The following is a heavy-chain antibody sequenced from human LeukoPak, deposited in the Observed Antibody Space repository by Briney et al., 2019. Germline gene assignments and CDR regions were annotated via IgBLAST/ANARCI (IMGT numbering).Heavy chain of an antibody. V-gene: IGHV4-30-4*07. J-gene: IGHJ4*02. CDR3: GGGGATTAFDY. CDR1: GGSISSGGYS. Sequence: PSETLSLTCAVSGGSISSGGYSWSWIRQPPGKGLEWIGYIYYSGSTYYNPSLKSRVTMSVDTSKNQFSLKLSSVTAADTAVYYWGGGGATTAFDYWGQGTLVTVSS. D-gene: IGHD5-24*01. CDR2: IYYSGST.